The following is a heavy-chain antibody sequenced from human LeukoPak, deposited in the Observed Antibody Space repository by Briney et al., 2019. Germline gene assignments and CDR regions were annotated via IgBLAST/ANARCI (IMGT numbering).Heavy chain of an antibody. CDR2: INPSGGST. V-gene: IGHV1-46*01. CDR3: ARDDYDSSGYYYGGF. CDR1: GYTFTSYY. D-gene: IGHD3-22*01. Sequence: ASVKVSCKASGYTFTSYYMHWVRQAPGQGLEWMGIINPSGGSTSYAQKFQGRVTMTRDTSMSTVYMELSSLRSEDTAVYYCARDDYDSSGYYYGGFWGQGTLVTVSS. J-gene: IGHJ4*02.